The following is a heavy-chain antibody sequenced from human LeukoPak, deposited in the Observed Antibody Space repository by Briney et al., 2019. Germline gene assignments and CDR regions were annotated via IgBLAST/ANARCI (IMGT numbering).Heavy chain of an antibody. CDR1: GFTFSSFA. V-gene: IGHV3-33*06. CDR2: ISYDGNFK. D-gene: IGHD6-6*01. CDR3: AKRGSTWDLHS. J-gene: IGHJ4*02. Sequence: GGSLRLSCAASGFTFSSFAMHWVRQAPGKGLEWVAVISYDGNFKYYADSVKGRFTISRDDSKNTLYLQMNNLRAEDTAVYYCAKRGSTWDLHSWGQGTLVTVSS.